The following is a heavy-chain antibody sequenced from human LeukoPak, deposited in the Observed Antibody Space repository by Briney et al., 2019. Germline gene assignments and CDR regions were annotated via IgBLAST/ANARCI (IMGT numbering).Heavy chain of an antibody. CDR3: ARGVRGSGNFDY. CDR1: GFTFSRYG. J-gene: IGHJ4*02. Sequence: GGSLRLSCAASGFTFSRYGMHWVRQAPGKGLEWVAVIWYDGSNKYYADSVKGRFTISRDNSKNTLYLQMNSLRAEDTAVYYCARGVRGSGNFDYWGQGTLVTVSS. V-gene: IGHV3-33*01. CDR2: IWYDGSNK. D-gene: IGHD3-10*01.